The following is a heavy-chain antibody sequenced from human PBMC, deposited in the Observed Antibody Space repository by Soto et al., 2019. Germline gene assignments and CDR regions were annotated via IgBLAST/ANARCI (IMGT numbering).Heavy chain of an antibody. V-gene: IGHV1-46*01. J-gene: IGHJ4*02. CDR1: GYTFTRYY. CDR2: INPSAGST. CDR3: ASGSGVRGTSLDLSVFDY. Sequence: VELVQSGAEVKKPGASVKVSCKASGYTFTRYYMHWVRQAPGQGLEWMGIINPSAGSTNYPQKFQGRVSMTTDTSTRTVYMELSSLRSEDTAVYYCASGSGVRGTSLDLSVFDYWGQGTLVTVSS. D-gene: IGHD3-10*01.